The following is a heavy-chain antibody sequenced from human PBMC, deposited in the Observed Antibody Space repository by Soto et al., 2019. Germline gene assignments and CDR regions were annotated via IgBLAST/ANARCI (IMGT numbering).Heavy chain of an antibody. CDR2: IYYSGST. CDR3: ARDLSRHYGDYVWFDP. D-gene: IGHD4-17*01. J-gene: IGHJ5*02. V-gene: IGHV4-31*03. Sequence: SETLSLTCTVSGGSISSGGYYWSWIRQHPGKGLEWIGYIYYSGSTYYNPSLKSRVTISVDASKNQFSLKLSSVTAADTAVYYCARDLSRHYGDYVWFDPWGQGTLVTVSS. CDR1: GGSISSGGYY.